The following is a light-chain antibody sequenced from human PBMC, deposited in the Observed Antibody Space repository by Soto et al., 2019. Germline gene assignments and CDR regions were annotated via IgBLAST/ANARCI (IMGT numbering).Light chain of an antibody. Sequence: VLTQSPATLSLSPGDRATLSCRAGQNINNFIAWYQHKPGQAPRLLIYDASNRATGIPGRFSGSGSGTDCTLTITSLESEDFAVYYCQHRGRVGQGTKVDIK. CDR3: QHRGR. CDR1: QNINNF. V-gene: IGKV3-11*01. J-gene: IGKJ1*01. CDR2: DAS.